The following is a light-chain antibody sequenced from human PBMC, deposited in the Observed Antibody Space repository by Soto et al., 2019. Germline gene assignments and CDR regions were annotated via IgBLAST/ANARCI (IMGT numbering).Light chain of an antibody. V-gene: IGLV1-40*01. CDR2: GNS. CDR1: SPNIGAGYD. CDR3: QSYDSSLSAPYV. Sequence: QAVVTQPPSVSGAPGQRVTISCTGSSPNIGAGYDVHWYQQLPGTAPKLLIYGNSNRPSGVPDRFSGSKSGTSASLAITGLQAEDEADYYCQSYDSSLSAPYVFGTGTKVTVL. J-gene: IGLJ1*01.